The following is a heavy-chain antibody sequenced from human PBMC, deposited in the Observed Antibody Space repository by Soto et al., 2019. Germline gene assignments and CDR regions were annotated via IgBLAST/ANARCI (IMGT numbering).Heavy chain of an antibody. CDR1: GFTFGKYA. V-gene: IGHV3-23*01. Sequence: EVQLLESGGGLVQPGGSLTLSCAASGFTFGKYAMSWVRQAPGKGLEWVSVISGGSTYYADSVKGRFTISRDNSKNTLYLQMNSLRAEDTAVYYCARLKAAGGSFFPFGDYWGQGTLVTVSS. CDR2: ISGGST. CDR3: ARLKAAGGSFFPFGDY. D-gene: IGHD6-13*01. J-gene: IGHJ4*02.